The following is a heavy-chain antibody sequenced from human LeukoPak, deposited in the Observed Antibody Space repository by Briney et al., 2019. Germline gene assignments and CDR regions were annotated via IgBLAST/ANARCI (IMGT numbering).Heavy chain of an antibody. CDR1: GFTFSSYG. Sequence: SGRSLRLSCAASGFTFSSYGMHWVRQAPGKGLEWVAVISYDGSNKYYADSVKGRFTISRDNSKNTLYLQMNSLRAEDTAVYCCAKDAQLSPGVLPHFDYWGQGTLVTVSS. CDR2: ISYDGSNK. CDR3: AKDAQLSPGVLPHFDY. J-gene: IGHJ4*02. V-gene: IGHV3-30*18. D-gene: IGHD1-1*01.